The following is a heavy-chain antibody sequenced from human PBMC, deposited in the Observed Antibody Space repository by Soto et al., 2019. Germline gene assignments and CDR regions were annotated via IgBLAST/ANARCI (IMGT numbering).Heavy chain of an antibody. J-gene: IGHJ4*02. CDR2: IYHSGRT. CDR3: ATGAPPQY. Sequence: PSETLSLTCTFSVVSISGGGYYCSWIRQTPGKGLEWIGHIYHSGRTYYTPSLKSRITISGDTSRNQFSLKVTSVTAADTAVYFCATGAPPQYWGQAALVRVS. CDR1: VVSISGGGYY. V-gene: IGHV4-31*03.